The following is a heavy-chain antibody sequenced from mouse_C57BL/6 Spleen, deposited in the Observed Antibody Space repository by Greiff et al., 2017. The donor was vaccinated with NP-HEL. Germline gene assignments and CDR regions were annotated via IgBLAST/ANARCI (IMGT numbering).Heavy chain of an antibody. J-gene: IGHJ4*01. CDR2: INPYNGGT. D-gene: IGHD2-4*01. V-gene: IGHV1-19*01. CDR1: GYTFTDYY. CDR3: TRFGDDDDGGGEGYAMDY. Sequence: EVQLQQSGPVLVKPGASVKMSCKASGYTFTDYYMNWVKQSHGKSLEWIGVINPYNGGTSYNQKFKGKATLTVDKSSSTAYMEHNSLTSEDSAVXCCTRFGDDDDGGGEGYAMDYWGQGTSVTVSS.